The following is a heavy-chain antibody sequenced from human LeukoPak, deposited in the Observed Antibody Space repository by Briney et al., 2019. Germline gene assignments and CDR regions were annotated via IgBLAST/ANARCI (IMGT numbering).Heavy chain of an antibody. CDR3: ARGHSSSWKSWFDP. D-gene: IGHD6-13*01. V-gene: IGHV1-2*02. Sequence: GASVKVSCKASGYTFTGYYMHWVRQAPGQGLEWMGWTNPNSGGTNYAQKFQGRVTMTRDTSISTAYMELSRLRSDDTAVYYCARGHSSSWKSWFDPWGQGTLVTVSS. J-gene: IGHJ5*02. CDR1: GYTFTGYY. CDR2: TNPNSGGT.